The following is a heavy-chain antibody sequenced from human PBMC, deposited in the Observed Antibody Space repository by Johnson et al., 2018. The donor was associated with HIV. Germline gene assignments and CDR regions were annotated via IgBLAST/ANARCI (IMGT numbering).Heavy chain of an antibody. CDR3: ASDGYNYAFDI. J-gene: IGHJ3*02. D-gene: IGHD5-24*01. Sequence: VQLVESGGGLIQPGGSLRLSCVASGFTVSANYMNWVRQAPGKGLEWVAVISYDGSKKYYADSVKGRFTISRDNSKNTLYLQMNSLRVEDTAVYYCASDGYNYAFDIWGQGTMVTVSS. CDR2: ISYDGSKK. CDR1: GFTVSANY. V-gene: IGHV3-30*03.